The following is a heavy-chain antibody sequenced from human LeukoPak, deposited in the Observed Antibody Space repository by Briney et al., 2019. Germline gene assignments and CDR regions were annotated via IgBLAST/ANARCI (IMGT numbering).Heavy chain of an antibody. Sequence: KTGGSLRLSCAASGFTFSDYYMSWIRQAPGKGLEWVSYISSSGSTIYYADSVKGRLTISRDNAKNSLYLQMNSLRAEDTAVYYCAKSPRGDYYDSSGQWDYWGQGTLVTVSS. V-gene: IGHV3-11*01. CDR2: ISSSGSTI. D-gene: IGHD3-22*01. CDR3: AKSPRGDYYDSSGQWDY. J-gene: IGHJ4*02. CDR1: GFTFSDYY.